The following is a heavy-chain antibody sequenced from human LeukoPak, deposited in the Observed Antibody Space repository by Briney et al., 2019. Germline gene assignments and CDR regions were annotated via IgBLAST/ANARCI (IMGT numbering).Heavy chain of an antibody. J-gene: IGHJ4*02. CDR3: AKELRIPALADTGDY. CDR1: GGSISNSNYY. D-gene: IGHD6-19*01. V-gene: IGHV4-39*01. Sequence: SETLSLTCTVSGGSISNSNYYWGWVRQPQGKGLEWIGTIYYNGATQYNPSLKSRVAISVDTSKNQFSLRLTSVTATDAAMYFCAKELRIPALADTGDYWGQGTPVTVSS. CDR2: IYYNGAT.